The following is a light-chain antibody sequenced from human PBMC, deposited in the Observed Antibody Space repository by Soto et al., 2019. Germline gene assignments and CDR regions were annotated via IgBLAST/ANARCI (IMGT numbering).Light chain of an antibody. CDR1: NIGSKS. Sequence: SYELTQPPSVSVAPGQTARITCGGNNIGSKSVHWYQQKPGQAPVLVVYDDNDRPSGIPERFSGSNSGNTATLTISRVEAGDEAGYYCQVSDSSSDHVVFGGGTKVTVL. J-gene: IGLJ2*01. CDR3: QVSDSSSDHVV. V-gene: IGLV3-21*02. CDR2: DDN.